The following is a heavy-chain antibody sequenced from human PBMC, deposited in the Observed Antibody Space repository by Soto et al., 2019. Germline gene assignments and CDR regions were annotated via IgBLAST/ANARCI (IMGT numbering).Heavy chain of an antibody. CDR2: ISYDGSNK. V-gene: IGHV3-30*04. CDR3: ARDGSDTWNYYYGLDV. CDR1: GFIFSSCA. D-gene: IGHD3-10*01. Sequence: QVQLVESGGGVVQRGRSLRLSCAASGFIFSSCAMHWVRQAPGKGLEWVAVISYDGSNKQYTDPVKGRFTISRDNSKNTLYLQMNSLRVDDTAVYYCARDGSDTWNYYYGLDVWGQGTTVTVSS. J-gene: IGHJ6*02.